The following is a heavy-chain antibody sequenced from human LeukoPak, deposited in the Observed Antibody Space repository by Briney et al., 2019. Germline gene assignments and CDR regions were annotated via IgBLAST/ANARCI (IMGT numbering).Heavy chain of an antibody. CDR2: INTDGRST. CDR3: ARGRNFWSGYYGFDY. Sequence: PGRSLRLSCAGSGFTFSNYWMHWVRQAPGKGLVWVSHINTDGRSTTYADSVKGRFTISRDNAKDTLYLQMNSLRVEDTAVYYCARGRNFWSGYYGFDYWGQGTLVTVSS. D-gene: IGHD3-3*01. CDR1: GFTFSNYW. V-gene: IGHV3-74*01. J-gene: IGHJ4*01.